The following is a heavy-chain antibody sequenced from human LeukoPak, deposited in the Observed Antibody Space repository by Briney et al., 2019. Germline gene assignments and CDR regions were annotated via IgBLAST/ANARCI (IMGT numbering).Heavy chain of an antibody. V-gene: IGHV3-30*18. CDR3: AKDGGYDYGDSGYFDY. J-gene: IGHJ4*02. CDR2: ISYGGSNK. CDR1: GFTFSSYG. D-gene: IGHD4-17*01. Sequence: GRSLRLSCAASGFTFSSYGMHWVRQAPGKGLEWVAVISYGGSNKYYADSVKGRFTISRDNSKNTLYLQMNSLRAEDTAVYYCAKDGGYDYGDSGYFDYWGQGTLVTVSS.